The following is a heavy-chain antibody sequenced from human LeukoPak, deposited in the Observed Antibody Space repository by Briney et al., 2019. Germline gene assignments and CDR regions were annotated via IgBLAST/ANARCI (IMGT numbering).Heavy chain of an antibody. V-gene: IGHV1-2*02. Sequence: ASVKVSCKASGYTLTGYYMHWVRQAPGQGLEWMGWINPNSGGTNYAQKFQGRVTMTRDTSISTAYMELSRLRSDDTAVYYCARDGKRGYSGYGPIDYWGQGTLVTVSS. CDR3: ARDGKRGYSGYGPIDY. J-gene: IGHJ4*02. CDR1: GYTLTGYY. CDR2: INPNSGGT. D-gene: IGHD5-12*01.